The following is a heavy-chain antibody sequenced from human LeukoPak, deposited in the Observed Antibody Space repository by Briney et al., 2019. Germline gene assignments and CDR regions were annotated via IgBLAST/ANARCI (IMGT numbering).Heavy chain of an antibody. CDR2: ISDYNGNT. Sequence: AAVKVSCKAYGYTFTSYGISWVRQAPGQGLEWMGWISDYNGNTDYAQKFQGRVTMTTDTSTSTAYMELKSLRSDDTAVYYCARVLPGYCYSASCYAFEYWGQGTLVTVSS. D-gene: IGHD2-2*01. V-gene: IGHV1-18*01. CDR1: GYTFTSYG. J-gene: IGHJ4*02. CDR3: ARVLPGYCYSASCYAFEY.